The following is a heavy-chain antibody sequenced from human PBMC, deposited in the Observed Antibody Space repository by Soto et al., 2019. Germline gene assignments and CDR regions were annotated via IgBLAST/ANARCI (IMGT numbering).Heavy chain of an antibody. D-gene: IGHD6-19*01. CDR2: ISAYNGNT. J-gene: IGHJ5*02. Sequence: QVQLVQSGAEVKKPGASVNVSCKASGYTFTSYGSSWVRQAPGQGREWMGWISAYNGNTNYAQKLKGRVTMTTDTSTSTAYMELRSLRSDDTAVYYCARVRGIAVAGARLWFDPWGQGNLVTVSS. V-gene: IGHV1-18*04. CDR3: ARVRGIAVAGARLWFDP. CDR1: GYTFTSYG.